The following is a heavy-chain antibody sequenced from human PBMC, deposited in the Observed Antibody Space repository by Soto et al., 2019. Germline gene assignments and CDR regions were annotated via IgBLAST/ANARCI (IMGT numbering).Heavy chain of an antibody. Sequence: GGSLRLSCAASGFTFSSYAMHWVRQAPGKGLEWVAVISYDGSNKYYADSVKGRFTISRDNSKNTLYLQMNSLRAEDTAVYYCAREGYYCSGGSCYSDFDYWGQGTLVTVSS. J-gene: IGHJ4*02. CDR1: GFTFSSYA. V-gene: IGHV3-30-3*01. CDR3: AREGYYCSGGSCYSDFDY. CDR2: ISYDGSNK. D-gene: IGHD2-15*01.